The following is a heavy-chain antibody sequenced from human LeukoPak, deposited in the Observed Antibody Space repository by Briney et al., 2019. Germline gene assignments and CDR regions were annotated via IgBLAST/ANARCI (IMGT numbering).Heavy chain of an antibody. D-gene: IGHD4-17*01. CDR1: GFTFSTYA. J-gene: IGHJ4*02. CDR3: VTVTSDY. CDR2: MSVSGGST. Sequence: PGGSLRLSCAASGFTFSTYAVNWVRQAPGKGLEWVSAMSVSGGSTYYAASVKGRFTMSRDNSKNTLYLQMNSLRAEDTAVYYCVTVTSDYWGQGTLVTVSS. V-gene: IGHV3-23*01.